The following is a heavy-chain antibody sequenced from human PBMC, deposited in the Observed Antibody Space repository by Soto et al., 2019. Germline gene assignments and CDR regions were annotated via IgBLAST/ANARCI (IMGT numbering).Heavy chain of an antibody. V-gene: IGHV4-39*01. J-gene: IGHJ4*02. CDR2: VYYSGTT. CDR3: AGPSCSGRTCHNLPYGGNSFFDD. Sequence: TETLPLTYGVSGDSINSLYHYWGWARQAPGKGLEWIGSVYYSGTTYYAPSLKRRVTISVDTPKNQFSVMLTSVTAADTYVYYCAGPSCSGRTCHNLPYGGNSFFDDWGQGTLVTVS. D-gene: IGHD2-15*01. CDR1: GDSINSLYHY.